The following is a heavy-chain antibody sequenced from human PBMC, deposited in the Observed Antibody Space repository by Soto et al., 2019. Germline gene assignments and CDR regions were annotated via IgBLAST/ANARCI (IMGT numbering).Heavy chain of an antibody. D-gene: IGHD2-15*01. V-gene: IGHV5-51*01. CDR2: IYPGDSDT. CDR1: GYSFTSYW. CDR3: ARGIYSRDWFDP. Sequence: GESLKISCKGSGYSFTSYWIGWVRQMPGKGLEWMGIIYPGDSDTRYSPSFQGQVTISVDTSKNQFSLKLSSVTAADTAVYYCARGIYSRDWFDPWGQGTLVTVSS. J-gene: IGHJ5*02.